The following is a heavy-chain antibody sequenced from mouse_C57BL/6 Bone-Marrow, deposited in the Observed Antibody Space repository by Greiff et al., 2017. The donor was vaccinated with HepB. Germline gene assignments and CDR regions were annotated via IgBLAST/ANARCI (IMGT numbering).Heavy chain of an antibody. V-gene: IGHV10-1*01. CDR1: GFSFNTYA. J-gene: IGHJ4*01. D-gene: IGHD1-1*01. CDR3: VRDYYGSSPFAMDY. CDR2: IRSKSNNYAT. Sequence: EVKLVESGGGLVQPKGSLKLSCAASGFSFNTYAINWVRQAPGKGLEWVARIRSKSNNYATYYADSVKDRFTISRDDSESMLYLQMNNLKTEDTAMYYCVRDYYGSSPFAMDYWGQGTSVTVSS.